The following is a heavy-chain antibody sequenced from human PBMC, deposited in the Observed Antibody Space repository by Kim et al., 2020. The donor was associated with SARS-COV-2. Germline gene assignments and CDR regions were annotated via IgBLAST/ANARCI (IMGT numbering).Heavy chain of an antibody. CDR3: ARDRQPRRYSLTPVDY. J-gene: IGHJ4*02. D-gene: IGHD3-9*01. Sequence: VKGRFTISRDNDKNSLYLQMNSLRAEDTAVYYCARDRQPRRYSLTPVDYWGQGTLVTVAS. V-gene: IGHV3-11*04.